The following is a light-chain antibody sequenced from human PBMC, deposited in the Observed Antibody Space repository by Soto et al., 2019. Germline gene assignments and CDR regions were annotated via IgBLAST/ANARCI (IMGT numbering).Light chain of an antibody. CDR3: QQYGSSTGT. CDR2: DAS. V-gene: IGKV3-11*01. J-gene: IGKJ1*01. CDR1: QSVSSY. Sequence: EIVLTQSPATLSLSPGERATLSCRASQSVSSYLAWYQQKPGRAPRLLIYDASNRATGIPARFSGSGSGTDFTLTISRLEPEDFAVYYCQQYGSSTGTFGQGTKVDIK.